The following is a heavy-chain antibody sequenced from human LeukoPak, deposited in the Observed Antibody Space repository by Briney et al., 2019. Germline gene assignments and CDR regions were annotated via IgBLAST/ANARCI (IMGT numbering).Heavy chain of an antibody. CDR1: GFTFSNYG. J-gene: IGHJ4*02. V-gene: IGHV3-33*08. CDR2: IWYDGSNK. Sequence: GGSLRLSCAASGFTFSNYGMHWVRQAPGKGLEWVAVIWYDGSNKYYADSVKGRFTISRDNSKNTLYLQMNSLRAEDTAVYYCARGITMIVVVGPTWDPFDYWGQGTLVTVSS. CDR3: ARGITMIVVVGPTWDPFDY. D-gene: IGHD3-22*01.